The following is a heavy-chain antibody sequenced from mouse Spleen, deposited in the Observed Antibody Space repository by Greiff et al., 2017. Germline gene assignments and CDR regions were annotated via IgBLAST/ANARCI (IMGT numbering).Heavy chain of an antibody. V-gene: IGHV1-52*01. CDR2: IDPSDSET. J-gene: IGHJ3*01. Sequence: QVQLQQPGAELVRPGSSVKLSCKASGYTFTSYWMHWVKQRPIQGLEWIGNIDPSDSETHYNQKFKDKATLTVDKSSSTAYMQLSSLTSEDSAVYYCARSGAYSNYGAYWGQGTLVTVSA. CDR3: ARSGAYSNYGAY. CDR1: GYTFTSYW. D-gene: IGHD2-5*01.